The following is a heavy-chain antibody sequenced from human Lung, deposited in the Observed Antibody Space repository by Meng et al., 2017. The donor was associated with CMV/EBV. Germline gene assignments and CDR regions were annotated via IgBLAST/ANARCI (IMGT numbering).Heavy chain of an antibody. CDR1: GGSFSGYY. Sequence: SXTLSLXCAVYGGSFSGYYWSWIRQPPGKGLEWIGEINHSGSTNYNPSLKSRVTISVDTSKNQFSLKLSSVTAADTAVYYCASIAAAGDTPFDYSGQGTLVTVSS. J-gene: IGHJ4*02. CDR3: ASIAAAGDTPFDY. D-gene: IGHD6-13*01. CDR2: INHSGST. V-gene: IGHV4-34*01.